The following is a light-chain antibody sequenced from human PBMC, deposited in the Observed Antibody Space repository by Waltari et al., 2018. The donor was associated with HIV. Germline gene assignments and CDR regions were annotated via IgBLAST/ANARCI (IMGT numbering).Light chain of an antibody. CDR3: QQYNKWPPLT. Sequence: EIVMTQSPVTLSVSPGDRASLSCRASQSISNNLAWYQHKPGQAPRLLIYGASTRANGIPARFSGSGSGTDFTLSISSLQSEDFAVYYCQQYNKWPPLTFGGGTKVEIK. V-gene: IGKV3-15*01. CDR2: GAS. J-gene: IGKJ4*01. CDR1: QSISNN.